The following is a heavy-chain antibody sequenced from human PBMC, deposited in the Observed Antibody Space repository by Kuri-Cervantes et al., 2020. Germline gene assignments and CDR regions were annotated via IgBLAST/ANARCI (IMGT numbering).Heavy chain of an antibody. CDR2: MSSSSDYI. CDR1: GFAFTYFR. J-gene: IGHJ4*02. V-gene: IGHV3-21*01. Sequence: GGSLRLSCAASGFAFTYFRMNWVRQAPGKGLEWVPSMSSSSDYIYYADSVKGRFTISRDNARNLVFLQLNSLRADDTAVYYCARAPPGGYYDNSGYYHFDYWGQGTLVTVSS. D-gene: IGHD3-22*01. CDR3: ARAPPGGYYDNSGYYHFDY.